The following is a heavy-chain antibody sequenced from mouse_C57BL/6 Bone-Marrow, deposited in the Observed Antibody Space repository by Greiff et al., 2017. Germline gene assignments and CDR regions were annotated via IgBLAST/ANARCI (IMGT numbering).Heavy chain of an antibody. J-gene: IGHJ2*01. Sequence: QVQLKQPGAELVKPGASVKLSCKASGYTFTSYWMHWVKQRPGQGLEWIGMIHPNSGSTNYNEKFKSKATLTVDKSSSTAYMHISSLTSEDSAVYYCSRRVTGTHWGQGTTLTVSS. V-gene: IGHV1-64*01. CDR1: GYTFTSYW. CDR3: SRRVTGTH. D-gene: IGHD4-1*01. CDR2: IHPNSGST.